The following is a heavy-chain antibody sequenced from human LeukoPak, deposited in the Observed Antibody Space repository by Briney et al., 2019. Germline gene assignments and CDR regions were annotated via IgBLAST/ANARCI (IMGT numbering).Heavy chain of an antibody. J-gene: IGHJ4*02. D-gene: IGHD3-10*01. Sequence: GGSLRLSCAASGFTFSSYAMSWVRQAPGKGLEWVTAISGSGGSTYYADSVKGRFTISRDNSKNTLYLQMNSLRAEDTAVYYCAKDLYYGSGSYYRIVYYFDYWGQGTLVTVSS. CDR2: ISGSGGST. V-gene: IGHV3-23*01. CDR3: AKDLYYGSGSYYRIVYYFDY. CDR1: GFTFSSYA.